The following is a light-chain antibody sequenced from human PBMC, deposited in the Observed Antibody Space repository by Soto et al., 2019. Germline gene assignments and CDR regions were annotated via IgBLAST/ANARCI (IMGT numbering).Light chain of an antibody. V-gene: IGKV1-5*03. CDR3: QQYTSYSWT. CDR1: QSISSW. J-gene: IGKJ1*01. Sequence: DIQMTQSPSTLSASVGDRVTVTCRASQSISSWLAWYQQKPGKAPNLLIYKASNLKSGVPSRFSGSGSGTEVTLTINSRQPDDFATYFCQQYTSYSWTFGQGTKVEI. CDR2: KAS.